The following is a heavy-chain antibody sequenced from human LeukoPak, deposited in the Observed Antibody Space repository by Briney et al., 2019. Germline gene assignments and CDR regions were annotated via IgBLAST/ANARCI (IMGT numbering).Heavy chain of an antibody. Sequence: AETLSLTCTVSGGSITTSNYYWAVIRQPPGERLQWIGSVYYRGITYSHPSLENRRTTSRHTSRNQFSLRLTSVTAADTALYYCARDTVPPRNATEPKTGTYCWGLGTLVTVSS. CDR2: VYYRGIT. D-gene: IGHD7-27*01. V-gene: IGHV4-39*02. J-gene: IGHJ4*01. CDR1: GGSITTSNYY. CDR3: ARDTVPPRNATEPKTGTYC.